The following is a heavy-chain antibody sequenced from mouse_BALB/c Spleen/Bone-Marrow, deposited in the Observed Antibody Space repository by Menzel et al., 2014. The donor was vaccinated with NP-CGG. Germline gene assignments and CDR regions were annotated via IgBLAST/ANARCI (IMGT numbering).Heavy chain of an antibody. Sequence: VQLQQSGAELARPGASVKMSCTASGYTFTSYTIQRVKQRPGQGLEWIGYINPSSGYTDYNQKFKDKTTLTADKSSNXXXXXXXSLTSEDSAVISCARQSRTDAGYSCWGLRTLVTVSA. CDR1: GYTFTSYT. CDR2: INPSSGYT. V-gene: IGHV1-4*02. CDR3: ARQSRTDAGYSC. J-gene: IGHJ3*01.